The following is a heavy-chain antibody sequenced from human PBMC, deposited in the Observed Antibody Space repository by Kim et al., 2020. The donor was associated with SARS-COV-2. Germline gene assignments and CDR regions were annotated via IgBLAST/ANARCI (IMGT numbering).Heavy chain of an antibody. V-gene: IGHV4-59*01. D-gene: IGHD2-15*01. CDR3: ARWRSGGSYYVDY. J-gene: IGHJ4*02. Sequence: NPTPQTRVTIAVDTSKNQFPLKLSSVPAADTAVYYCARWRSGGSYYVDYWGQGTLVTVSS.